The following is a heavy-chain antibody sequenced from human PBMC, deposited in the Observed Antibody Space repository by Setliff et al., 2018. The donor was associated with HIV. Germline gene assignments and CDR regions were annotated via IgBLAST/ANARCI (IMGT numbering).Heavy chain of an antibody. J-gene: IGHJ4*02. D-gene: IGHD1-26*01. CDR1: GFTFGDYA. CDR2: IRSKAFGGTI. V-gene: IGHV3-49*04. Sequence: GGSLRLSCTASGFTFGDYAMSWVRQAPGKGLEWVGYIRSKAFGGTIEYAASVKGRFTISRDDSKNSLYLQMNSLKTEDTAVYYCARELSGTYFDYWGQGILVTVSS. CDR3: ARELSGTYFDY.